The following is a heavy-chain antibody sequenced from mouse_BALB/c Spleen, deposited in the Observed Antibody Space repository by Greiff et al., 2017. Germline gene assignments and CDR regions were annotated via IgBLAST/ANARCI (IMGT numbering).Heavy chain of an antibody. CDR2: ISSGGSYT. V-gene: IGHV5-9-4*01. D-gene: IGHD2-1*01. Sequence: EVQVVESGGGLVKPGGSLKLSCAASGFTFSSYAMSWVRQSPEKRLEWVAEISSGGSYTYYPDTVTGRFTISRDNAKNTLYLEMSSLRSEDTAMYYCARDGNSFAYWGQGTLVTVSA. J-gene: IGHJ3*01. CDR1: GFTFSSYA. CDR3: ARDGNSFAY.